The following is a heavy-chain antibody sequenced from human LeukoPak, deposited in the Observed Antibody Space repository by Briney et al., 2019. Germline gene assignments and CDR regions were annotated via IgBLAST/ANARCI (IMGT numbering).Heavy chain of an antibody. CDR3: ARGPGEGGSSGYYYGKPEDPAEYYFDY. CDR1: GYTFTSYY. J-gene: IGHJ4*02. CDR2: INPSGGST. D-gene: IGHD3-22*01. Sequence: ASVKVSCKASGYTFTSYYMHWVRQSPGQGLEWMGIINPSGGSTSYAQKFQGRVTTTRDMSTSTVYMELSSLRSEDTAVCYCARGPGEGGSSGYYYGKPEDPAEYYFDYWGQGTLVTVSS. V-gene: IGHV1-46*01.